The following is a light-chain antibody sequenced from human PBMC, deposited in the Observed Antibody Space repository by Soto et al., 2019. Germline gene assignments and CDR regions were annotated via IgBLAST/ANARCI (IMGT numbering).Light chain of an antibody. CDR1: QSVTSNY. Sequence: EIVMTQSPATLSVSPGERATLSCRASQSVTSNYLAWYQQKPGQAPRLLIFGASIRATGLPDRFSGSGSGTDFTLTISRLEPEDFAVYYCHQYGSSPGTFGQGTKVDIK. CDR2: GAS. CDR3: HQYGSSPGT. J-gene: IGKJ1*01. V-gene: IGKV3-20*01.